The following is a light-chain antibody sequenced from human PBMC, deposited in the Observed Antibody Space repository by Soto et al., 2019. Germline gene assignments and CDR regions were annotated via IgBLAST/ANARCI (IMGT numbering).Light chain of an antibody. J-gene: IGKJ5*01. CDR2: DAS. CDR3: QQYNSVYT. Sequence: DIQMTQSPSTLSASVGDSVTITCRASHSISSWLAWYQQKTGKAPKLLIYDASSLESGVPSRFSGSGSGTEFTLTISSLQPDDFATYYCQQYNSVYTFGQGTRLEI. CDR1: HSISSW. V-gene: IGKV1-5*01.